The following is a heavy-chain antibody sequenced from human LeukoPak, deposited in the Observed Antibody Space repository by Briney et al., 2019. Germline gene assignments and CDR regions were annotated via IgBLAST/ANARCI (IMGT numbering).Heavy chain of an antibody. V-gene: IGHV1-46*01. Sequence: GASVKVSCKASGYTFTSYYMHWVRQAPGQGLEWMGIINPSGGSTSYAQKFQGRVTMTRDMSTSTVYMELSSLRSEDTAVYYCAREEDYDYVWGSYRSNWFDPWGQGTLVTVSS. CDR3: AREEDYDYVWGSYRSNWFDP. CDR1: GYTFTSYY. D-gene: IGHD3-16*02. J-gene: IGHJ5*02. CDR2: INPSGGST.